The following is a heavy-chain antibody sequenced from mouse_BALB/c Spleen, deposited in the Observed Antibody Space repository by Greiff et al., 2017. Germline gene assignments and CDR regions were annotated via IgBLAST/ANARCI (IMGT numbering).Heavy chain of an antibody. Sequence: VQLKQSGPELVKPGASVKMSCKASGYTFTSYVMHWVKQKPGQGLEWIGYINPYNDGTKYNEKFKGKATLTSDKSSSTAYMELSSLTSEDSAVYYCASDYSHGGFAYWGQGTLVTVSA. CDR1: GYTFTSYV. V-gene: IGHV1-14*01. J-gene: IGHJ3*01. D-gene: IGHD2-12*01. CDR3: ASDYSHGGFAY. CDR2: INPYNDGT.